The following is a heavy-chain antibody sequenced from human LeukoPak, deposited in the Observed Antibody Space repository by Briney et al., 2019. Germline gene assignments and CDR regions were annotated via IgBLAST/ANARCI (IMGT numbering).Heavy chain of an antibody. CDR2: ITSSSTNI. CDR3: ATSGNYYLKY. V-gene: IGHV3-48*02. Sequence: GGSLRLSCVASEFTFSSHAMNWVRQAPGKGLEWVSHITSSSTNIYYADSVKGRFTISRDNAKNALSLQMNSLRDEDTAVYYCATSGNYYLKYWGQGTLVTVSS. D-gene: IGHD1-26*01. CDR1: EFTFSSHA. J-gene: IGHJ4*02.